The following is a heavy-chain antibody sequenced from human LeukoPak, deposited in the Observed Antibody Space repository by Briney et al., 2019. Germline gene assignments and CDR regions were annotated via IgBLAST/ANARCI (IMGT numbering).Heavy chain of an antibody. D-gene: IGHD3-10*01. V-gene: IGHV3-74*01. Sequence: GGSLRLSCAASGFTFSTYWVHWVRQAPGKGLVWVSRINPDGSRTDYADSVKGRFTISRDNSKNTLYLQMNSLRAEDTAVYYCAKEPRGGSGSFDYWGQGTLVTVSS. CDR1: GFTFSTYW. CDR3: AKEPRGGSGSFDY. J-gene: IGHJ4*02. CDR2: INPDGSRT.